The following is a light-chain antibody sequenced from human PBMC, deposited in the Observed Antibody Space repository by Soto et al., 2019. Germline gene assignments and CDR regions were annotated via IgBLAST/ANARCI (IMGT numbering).Light chain of an antibody. CDR2: LAS. CDR1: QSLLHINGYHY. J-gene: IGKJ4*01. V-gene: IGKV2-28*01. CDR3: MQGRESPLT. Sequence: IVMTQSPLSLPVTPGEPASISCRSSQSLLHINGYHYLHWYLQKPGQSPQLLISLASNRASGVTARFSGSGSGTDFTLKISRVEAEDVGVYYCMQGRESPLTFGGGTGVEIK.